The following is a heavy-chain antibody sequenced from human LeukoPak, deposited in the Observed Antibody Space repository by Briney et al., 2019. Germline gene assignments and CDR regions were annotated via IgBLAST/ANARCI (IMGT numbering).Heavy chain of an antibody. Sequence: GGSLRLSCAASGFTFSSYAMSWVRQTPGKGLEWVSAISGSGGSTYYADSVKGRFTISRDNSKNTLYLQMNSLRAEDTAVYYCAKDQNPRYFDWLANYFDYWGQGTLVTVSS. CDR2: ISGSGGST. J-gene: IGHJ4*02. CDR1: GFTFSSYA. D-gene: IGHD3-9*01. V-gene: IGHV3-23*01. CDR3: AKDQNPRYFDWLANYFDY.